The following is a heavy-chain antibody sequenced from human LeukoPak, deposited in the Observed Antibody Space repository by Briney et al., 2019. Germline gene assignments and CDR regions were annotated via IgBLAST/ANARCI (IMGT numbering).Heavy chain of an antibody. CDR1: GFTLDDYA. D-gene: IGHD6-13*01. V-gene: IGHV3-9*01. CDR2: ISWNSGSI. Sequence: GGSLRLSCAASGFTLDDYAMHWVRQAPGKGLEWVPGISWNSGSIGYADSVKGRFTISRDNAKNSLYLQMNSLRAEDTALYYCAKDLRSSSWYGFDYWGQGTLVTVSS. CDR3: AKDLRSSSWYGFDY. J-gene: IGHJ4*02.